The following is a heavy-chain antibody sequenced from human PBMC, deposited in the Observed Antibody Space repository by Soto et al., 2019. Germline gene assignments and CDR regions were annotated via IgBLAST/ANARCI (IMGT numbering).Heavy chain of an antibody. J-gene: IGHJ6*02. V-gene: IGHV4-4*07. CDR2: IYTSGST. Sequence: PSETLSLTCTVSGGSISSYYWSWVRQPAGKGLEWIGRIYTSGSTNYNPSLKSRVTMSVDTSKNQFSLKLSSVTAADTAVYYCAREGSGSYYFYYYYGMDVWGQGTTVTVSS. CDR3: AREGSGSYYFYYYYGMDV. CDR1: GGSISSYY. D-gene: IGHD1-26*01.